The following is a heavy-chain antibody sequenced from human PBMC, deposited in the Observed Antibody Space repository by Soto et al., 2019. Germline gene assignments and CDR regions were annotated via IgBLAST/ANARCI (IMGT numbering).Heavy chain of an antibody. Sequence: SETLSLTCPVSGDSISRCYQYWCWIRQPPGKGLEWIGYIYYSGSTYYNPSLKSRVTISVDTSKNQFSLKLSSVTAADTAVYYCARGPGDHDSSGYYFWDYWGQGTLVTVSS. CDR3: ARGPGDHDSSGYYFWDY. J-gene: IGHJ4*02. D-gene: IGHD3-22*01. V-gene: IGHV4-30-4*01. CDR2: IYYSGST. CDR1: GDSISRCYQY.